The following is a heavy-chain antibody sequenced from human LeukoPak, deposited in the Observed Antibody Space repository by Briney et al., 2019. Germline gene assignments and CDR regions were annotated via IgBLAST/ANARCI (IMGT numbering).Heavy chain of an antibody. D-gene: IGHD3-10*01. CDR3: ARDSGEYYYGMDV. CDR1: GGSISSYY. J-gene: IGHJ6*02. V-gene: IGHV4-59*01. Sequence: PSETLSLTCTVSGGSISSYYWSWIRQPPGKGLEWIGYIYYSGSTNYNPSLKSRVTISVDTSKNQFSLKLSSVTAADTAVYYCARDSGEYYYGMDVWGQGTTVTVSS. CDR2: IYYSGST.